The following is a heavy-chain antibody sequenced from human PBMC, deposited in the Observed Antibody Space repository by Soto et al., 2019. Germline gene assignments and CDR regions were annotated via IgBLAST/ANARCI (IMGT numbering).Heavy chain of an antibody. J-gene: IGHJ6*03. Sequence: PSVTICVTRTVVGGKIVGYCGSWISKKTGKGLEWIGEINHSGSTNYNPSLKSRVTTSVDTSKNQFSLELSSVTAADTAVYYCARHQTAAALTGGYYYYYYMDVWGKGTTVTVS. CDR1: GGKIVGYC. CDR3: ARHQTAAALTGGYYYYYYMDV. D-gene: IGHD6-13*01. V-gene: IGHV4-34*01. CDR2: INHSGST.